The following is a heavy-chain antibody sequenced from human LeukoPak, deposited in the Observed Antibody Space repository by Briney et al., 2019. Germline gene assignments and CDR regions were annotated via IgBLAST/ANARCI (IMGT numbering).Heavy chain of an antibody. CDR1: GFTFEDYA. D-gene: IGHD3-22*01. CDR2: VTGGGSST. V-gene: IGHV3-43*02. J-gene: IGHJ1*01. CDR3: AKDRDTTGYEH. Sequence: PGGSLRLSCAASGFTFEDYAMHWVRQAPGKGLEWVSFVTGGGSSTYYADSVKGRFTISRDNSKNSLYLQMNSLRIEDTALYYCAKDRDTTGYEHWGQGTLVTVSS.